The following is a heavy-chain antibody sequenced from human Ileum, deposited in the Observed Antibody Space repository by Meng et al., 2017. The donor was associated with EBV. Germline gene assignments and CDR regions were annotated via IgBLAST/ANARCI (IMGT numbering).Heavy chain of an antibody. J-gene: IGHJ5*02. V-gene: IGHV1-69*08. D-gene: IGHD1-14*01. Sequence: QAQLVQSGAEVKKPVSSVKVSRKAYGGTFSSYTISWVRQAPGQGLEWMGRIIPILGIANYAQKLQGRVTITADKSTSTAYMELSSLRSEDTAVYYCARDSSPPHPHPGWFDPWGQGTLVTVSS. CDR1: GGTFSSYT. CDR3: ARDSSPPHPHPGWFDP. CDR2: IIPILGIA.